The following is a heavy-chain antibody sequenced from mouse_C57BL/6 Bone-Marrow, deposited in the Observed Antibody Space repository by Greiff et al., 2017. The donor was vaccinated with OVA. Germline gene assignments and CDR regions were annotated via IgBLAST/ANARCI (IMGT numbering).Heavy chain of an antibody. CDR2: IYPGSGNT. D-gene: IGHD1-1*01. J-gene: IGHJ4*01. CDR3: ASLLLRCYYAMDY. V-gene: IGHV1-66*01. Sequence: QVTLKVSGPELVKPGASVKISCKASGYSFTSYYIHWVKQRPGQGLEWIGWIYPGSGNTKYNEKFKGKATLTADTSSSTAYMQLSSLTSEDSAVYYCASLLLRCYYAMDYWGQGTSVTVSS. CDR1: GYSFTSYY.